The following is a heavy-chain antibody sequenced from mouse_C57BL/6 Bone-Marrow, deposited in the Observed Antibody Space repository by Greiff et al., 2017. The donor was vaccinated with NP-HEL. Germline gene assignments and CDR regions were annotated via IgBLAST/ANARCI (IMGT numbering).Heavy chain of an antibody. J-gene: IGHJ1*03. V-gene: IGHV5-15*01. D-gene: IGHD1-1*01. CDR1: GFTFSDYG. CDR2: ISNLAYSI. Sequence: EVQGVESGGGLVQPGGSLKLSCAASGFTFSDYGMAWVRQAPRKGPEWVAFISNLAYSIYYADTVTGRFTISRENAKNTLYLEMSSLMSEDTAMYYCARQRYYYGSFWYFDVWGTGTTVTVSS. CDR3: ARQRYYYGSFWYFDV.